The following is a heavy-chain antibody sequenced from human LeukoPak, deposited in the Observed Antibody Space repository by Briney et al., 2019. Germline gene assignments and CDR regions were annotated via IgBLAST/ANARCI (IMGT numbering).Heavy chain of an antibody. Sequence: GGTLRLSCAVSGFTFSSYGMSWVRQAPGKGLEWVSAIRGSGGSTYYAASVRGRFTISIDNSKNTLYLQMNSLRAEDTAVYYCSNNLGGARIYYRDYWGQGTLATVSS. V-gene: IGHV3-23*01. J-gene: IGHJ4*02. D-gene: IGHD1-26*01. CDR3: SNNLGGARIYYRDY. CDR1: GFTFSSYG. CDR2: IRGSGGST.